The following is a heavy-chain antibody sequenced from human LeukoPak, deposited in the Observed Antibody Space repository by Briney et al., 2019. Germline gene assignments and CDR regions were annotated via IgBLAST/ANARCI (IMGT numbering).Heavy chain of an antibody. D-gene: IGHD1-26*01. CDR1: GFTFSSYS. CDR2: ISSGSRTI. Sequence: GGSLRLSCAASGFTFSSYSMNWVRQAPGKGLEWLSYISSGSRTIFYADSVKGRFTVSRDNAKSSLYLQMNSLRAEDTAFYYCARESISGHRDFDYWGQGALVTISS. V-gene: IGHV3-48*01. CDR3: ARESISGHRDFDY. J-gene: IGHJ4*02.